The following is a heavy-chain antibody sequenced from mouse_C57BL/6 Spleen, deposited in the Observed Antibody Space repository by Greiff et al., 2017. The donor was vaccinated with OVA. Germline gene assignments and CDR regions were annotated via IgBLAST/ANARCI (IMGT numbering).Heavy chain of an antibody. V-gene: IGHV5-16*01. CDR3: ARGLTGKRSYAMDY. Sequence: DVMLVESEGGLVQPGSSMKLSCTASGFTFSDYYMAWVRQVPEKGLEWVANINYDGSSTYYLDSLKSRFIISRDNAKNLLYLQMSSLKSEDTATYYCARGLTGKRSYAMDYWGQGTSVTVSS. CDR1: GFTFSDYY. J-gene: IGHJ4*01. D-gene: IGHD4-1*01. CDR2: INYDGSST.